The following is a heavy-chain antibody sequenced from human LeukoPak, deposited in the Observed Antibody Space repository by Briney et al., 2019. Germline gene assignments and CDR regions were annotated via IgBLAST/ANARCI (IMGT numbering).Heavy chain of an antibody. CDR1: GFTFNNYT. D-gene: IGHD6-13*01. CDR2: ISRDGTQQ. CDR3: ARAVPAPGTPENAFDI. Sequence: GGSLRLSCAASGFTFNNYTMHWVRQAPGEGLEWVAVISRDGTQQYYADSVKGRLTISRDNSQSTLYLHMNSLSTEDTALYYCARAVPAPGTPENAFDIWGQGTLVTVSS. V-gene: IGHV3-30*04. J-gene: IGHJ3*02.